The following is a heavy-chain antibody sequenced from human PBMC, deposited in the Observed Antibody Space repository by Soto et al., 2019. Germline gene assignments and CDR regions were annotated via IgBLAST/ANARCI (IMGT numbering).Heavy chain of an antibody. CDR2: ISAYNVNT. CDR1: GYTFTSYG. D-gene: IGHD3-10*01. V-gene: IGHV1-18*01. J-gene: IGHJ6*02. CDR3: ARGNYYGSGTPRMDV. Sequence: ASVKVSCKASGYTFTSYGISWVRQAPGQGLDWMGWISAYNVNTNYAQKLQGRVTMTTDTSTSTAYMELRSLRSDDTAVYYCARGNYYGSGTPRMDVWGQGTTVTVSS.